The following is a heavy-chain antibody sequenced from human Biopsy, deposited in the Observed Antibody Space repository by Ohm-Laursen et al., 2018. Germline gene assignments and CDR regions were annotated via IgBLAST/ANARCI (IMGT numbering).Heavy chain of an antibody. CDR3: ALAAAQTVTHFDY. D-gene: IGHD4-17*01. CDR2: IWFDGSNQ. V-gene: IGHV3-33*03. CDR1: GFTFTNYG. J-gene: IGHJ4*02. Sequence: SLRLSCAASGFTFTNYGMHWVRQAPGKGLEWVAVIWFDGSNQFYADSVKGRFTISRDNSKDTLYLQMHSLRADDTAVYYCALAAAQTVTHFDYWGQGTLVTVSS.